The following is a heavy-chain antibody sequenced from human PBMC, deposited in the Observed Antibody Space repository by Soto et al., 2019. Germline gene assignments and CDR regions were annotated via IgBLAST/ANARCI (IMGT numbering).Heavy chain of an antibody. CDR3: ARSSSSSIAFDI. Sequence: QVQLVQSGAEVKKPGSSVKVSCKASGGTFSSYTISWVRQAPGQGLEWMGRIIPILGIANYAQKFQGRVTITADKSTSTAYMELSSLRSEDTAVYYCARSSSSSIAFDIWGQGTMVTVSS. CDR1: GGTFSSYT. J-gene: IGHJ3*02. V-gene: IGHV1-69*02. D-gene: IGHD6-13*01. CDR2: IIPILGIA.